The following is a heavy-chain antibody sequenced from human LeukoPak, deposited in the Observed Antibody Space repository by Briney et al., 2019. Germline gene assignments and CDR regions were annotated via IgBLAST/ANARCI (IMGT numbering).Heavy chain of an antibody. CDR3: ARTTEGYCRGRSCYSYYYYMDV. V-gene: IGHV4-38-2*02. CDR2: FYHGGST. CDR1: GYSISTGYY. D-gene: IGHD2-15*01. Sequence: SETLSLTCTVSGYSISTGYYWDWIRQPPGKGLEWIGTFYHGGSTYYNPSLKSRVTISVDTSKNQFSLKLSSVTAADTAVYYCARTTEGYCRGRSCYSYYYYMDVWGKGTTVTVSS. J-gene: IGHJ6*03.